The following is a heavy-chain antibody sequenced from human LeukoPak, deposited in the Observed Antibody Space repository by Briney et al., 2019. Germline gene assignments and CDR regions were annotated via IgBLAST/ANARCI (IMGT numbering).Heavy chain of an antibody. D-gene: IGHD3-22*01. CDR3: ARSPNDYYDSSGPTTGFDY. J-gene: IGHJ4*02. CDR2: INPNSGGT. Sequence: ASVKVSCKASGYTFTGYYMHWVRQAPGQGLEWMGWINPNSGGTNYAQKFQGRVTMTRDTSISTAYMGLSRLRSDDTAVYYCARSPNDYYDSSGPTTGFDYWGQGTLVTVSS. V-gene: IGHV1-2*02. CDR1: GYTFTGYY.